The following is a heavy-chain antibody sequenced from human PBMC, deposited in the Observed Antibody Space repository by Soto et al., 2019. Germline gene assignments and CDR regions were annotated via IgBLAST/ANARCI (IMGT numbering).Heavy chain of an antibody. CDR3: ARVLFGDWFDP. D-gene: IGHD3-10*01. CDR2: IDPTGGNR. Sequence: GASVKVSCKASGYSITYNYMHWVRQAPGKGLEWMGTIDPTGGNRNYAQKFQGRLTMTRDTSTSTVYMELSSLRSEDTAVYYCARVLFGDWFDPWGQGTLVTVSS. CDR1: GYSITYNY. J-gene: IGHJ5*02. V-gene: IGHV1-46*03.